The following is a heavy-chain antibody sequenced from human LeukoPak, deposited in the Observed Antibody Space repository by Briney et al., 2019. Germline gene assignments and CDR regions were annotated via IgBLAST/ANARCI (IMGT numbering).Heavy chain of an antibody. D-gene: IGHD6-19*01. CDR1: GGSISSSRYY. V-gene: IGHV4-39*01. Sequence: ESSETLSLTCTVSGGSISSSRYYWGWIRQPPGKGLEWIGSIYYSGRTYYNPSLKSRVTISVDTSKNQFSLNLSSVTAADTAVYYCARRTASSGSWVFEYWGQGTLVTVSS. CDR3: ARRTASSGSWVFEY. CDR2: IYYSGRT. J-gene: IGHJ4*02.